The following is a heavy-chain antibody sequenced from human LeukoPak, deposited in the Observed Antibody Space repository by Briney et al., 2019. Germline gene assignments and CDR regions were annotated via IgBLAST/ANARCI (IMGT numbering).Heavy chain of an antibody. J-gene: IGHJ4*02. CDR2: ISGNGGST. V-gene: IGHV3-43*02. CDR3: AKGAFYSNAWYFAY. Sequence: GGSLRLSCAASGFTFDDYAMHWVRQAPGKGLEWVSLISGNGGSTYYADSVKGRFTISRDNSKNPLYLQMNSLRTEVTALYYCAKGAFYSNAWYFAYWGQGTLVTVSS. D-gene: IGHD6-13*01. CDR1: GFTFDDYA.